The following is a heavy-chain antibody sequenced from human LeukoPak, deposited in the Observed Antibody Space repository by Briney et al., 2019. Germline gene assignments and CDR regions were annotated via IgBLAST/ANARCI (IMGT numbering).Heavy chain of an antibody. CDR1: GFTFSSYS. V-gene: IGHV3-21*01. CDR2: LSISSSYI. J-gene: IGHJ4*02. Sequence: GGSLRLSCAASGFTFSSYSMNWLRQAQGKGLEWVSSLSISSSYIYYADSGKGRFTTSRDNAKNSLYLQMNSLRAEDTAVYYRARVYCSSTSCRVGYYFDYWGQGTLVTVSS. CDR3: ARVYCSSTSCRVGYYFDY. D-gene: IGHD2-2*01.